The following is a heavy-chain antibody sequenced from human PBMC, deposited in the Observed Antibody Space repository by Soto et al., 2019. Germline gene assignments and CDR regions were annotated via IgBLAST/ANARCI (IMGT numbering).Heavy chain of an antibody. Sequence: PSETLSLTCTVSGGSISSYYWSWIRQPPGKGLEWIGYIYYSGSTNYNPSLKSRVTISVDTSKNQFSLKLSSLTAADTAVYYCARYSGTYYRGEYYGMDVWGHGTTVTVSS. J-gene: IGHJ6*02. CDR1: GGSISSYY. CDR3: ARYSGTYYRGEYYGMDV. CDR2: IYYSGST. V-gene: IGHV4-59*01. D-gene: IGHD1-26*01.